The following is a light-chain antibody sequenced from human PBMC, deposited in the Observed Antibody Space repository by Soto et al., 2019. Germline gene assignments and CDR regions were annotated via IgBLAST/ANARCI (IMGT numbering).Light chain of an antibody. Sequence: EIVMTQSPATLSVSPGERATLSCRASQSVSSNLAWYQQKPGQAPRHLIFGASTRATGIPARFSGSGSGTEFTLTITSLQSEDFAVYYCQHYYNWPPRTFGQGTKVDIK. CDR2: GAS. J-gene: IGKJ1*01. V-gene: IGKV3-15*01. CDR1: QSVSSN. CDR3: QHYYNWPPRT.